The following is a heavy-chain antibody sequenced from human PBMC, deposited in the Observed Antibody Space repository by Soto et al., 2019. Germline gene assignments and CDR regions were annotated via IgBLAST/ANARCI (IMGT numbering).Heavy chain of an antibody. Sequence: QVQLQQSGPGLVRPSETLSLSCSVSGASVSSYYWSWVRQPPGKGLEWIGYIYYIGAYNYNPSLKSRVTISVDTSKNQFSLKLTSVTAADTAVYYCARTPETRDWLDPWGQGTQVTVSS. D-gene: IGHD1-7*01. CDR1: GASVSSYY. CDR3: ARTPETRDWLDP. J-gene: IGHJ5*02. V-gene: IGHV4-59*02. CDR2: IYYIGAY.